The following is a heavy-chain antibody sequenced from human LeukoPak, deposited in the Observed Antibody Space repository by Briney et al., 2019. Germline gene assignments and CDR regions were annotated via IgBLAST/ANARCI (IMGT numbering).Heavy chain of an antibody. V-gene: IGHV4-59*01. CDR2: IYYSGST. CDR3: AREVARGSGSPYFDY. Sequence: RSETLSLTCTVSGGSISSYYWSWIRQPPGKGLEWIGYIYYSGSTNYNPSPKSRVTISVDTSKNQFSLKLSSVTAADTAVYYCAREVARGSGSPYFDYWGQGTLVTVSS. D-gene: IGHD3-10*01. J-gene: IGHJ4*02. CDR1: GGSISSYY.